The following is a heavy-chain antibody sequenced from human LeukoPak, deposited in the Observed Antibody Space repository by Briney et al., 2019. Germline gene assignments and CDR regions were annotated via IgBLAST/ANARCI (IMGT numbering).Heavy chain of an antibody. CDR2: ISAYNGNT. V-gene: IGHV1-18*04. J-gene: IGHJ4*02. Sequence: ASVKVSCKASGYTFSAYYMHWVRQAPGQGLEWMGWISAYNGNTNYAQKFQGRVTMTTETSTTTAYMELRSLTSGDTAVYYCARSHSGSLRAPFDYWGQGTLVTVSS. CDR1: GYTFSAYY. CDR3: ARSHSGSLRAPFDY. D-gene: IGHD3-22*01.